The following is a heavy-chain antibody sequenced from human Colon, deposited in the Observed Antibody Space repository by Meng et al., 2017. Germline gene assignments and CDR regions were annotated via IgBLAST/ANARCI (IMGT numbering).Heavy chain of an antibody. V-gene: IGHV1-18*01. CDR3: ARDRQWLGSDY. J-gene: IGHJ4*02. CDR1: GYIFTTYG. D-gene: IGHD6-19*01. Sequence: QVWLLKIGADVKKPGAAVKVSCKASGYIFTTYGISWVRQAPGEALEWMGWISAYNGNTNSAQKFQDRDTMTTDTSTNTAYMELRSLRSDDTAMYYCARDRQWLGSDYWGQGTLVTVSS. CDR2: ISAYNGNT.